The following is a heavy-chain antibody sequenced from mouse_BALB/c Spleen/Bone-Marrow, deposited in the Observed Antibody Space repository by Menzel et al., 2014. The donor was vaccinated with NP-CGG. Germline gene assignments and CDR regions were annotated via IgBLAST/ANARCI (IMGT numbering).Heavy chain of an antibody. J-gene: IGHJ2*01. Sequence: EVHLVESGPSLVKPSQTLSLTCSVTGDSITSGYWNWIRKFPGNELEYMGYISYTGNTYYNPSLKSQISIARDTSKNQYYLQLHSVTTEDTATYFCARSLGRFDYWGQGATLTVSS. CDR3: ARSLGRFDY. CDR2: ISYTGNT. CDR1: GDSITSGY. D-gene: IGHD4-1*01. V-gene: IGHV3-8*02.